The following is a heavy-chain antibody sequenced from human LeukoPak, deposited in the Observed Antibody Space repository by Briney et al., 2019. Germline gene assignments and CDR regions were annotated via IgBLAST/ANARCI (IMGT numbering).Heavy chain of an antibody. CDR1: GGTFSSYA. Sequence: SVKVSCKASGGTFSSYAISWVRQAPGQGLEWMGGIIPIFGTANYAQKFQGRVTITTDESTSTAYMELSSLRSEDTAVYYCAGWVRHSSGWSRNAFDIWGQGTMVTVSS. CDR2: IIPIFGTA. D-gene: IGHD6-19*01. CDR3: AGWVRHSSGWSRNAFDI. J-gene: IGHJ3*02. V-gene: IGHV1-69*05.